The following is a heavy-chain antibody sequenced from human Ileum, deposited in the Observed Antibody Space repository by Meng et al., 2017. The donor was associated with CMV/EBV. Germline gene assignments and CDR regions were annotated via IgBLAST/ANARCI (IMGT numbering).Heavy chain of an antibody. V-gene: IGHV7-4-1*02. J-gene: IGHJ4*02. CDR2: INTNTGNP. CDR1: GYTFTTNN. CDR3: ARDGLNERYFDY. Sequence: SCKASGYTFTTNNLIWVRQAPGRGPEWMGWINTNTGNPTYARDLTGRFVFSSDTSVSTAYLQISSLKAEDTAVYYCARDGLNERYFDYWGQGTLVTVSS.